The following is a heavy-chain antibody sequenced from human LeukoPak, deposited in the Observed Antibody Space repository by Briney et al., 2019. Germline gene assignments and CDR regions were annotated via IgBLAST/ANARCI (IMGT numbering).Heavy chain of an antibody. D-gene: IGHD6-13*01. CDR2: IYYSGGT. V-gene: IGHV4-31*03. CDR1: GGSISSGGYS. Sequence: PSQTLSLTCTVSGGSISSGGYSWSWIRQHPGKGLEWIGYIYYSGGTYYNPSLKSRVTISVDTSKNQFSLKLSSVTAADTAVYYCAGIAAAGTWLDYWGQGTLVTVSS. J-gene: IGHJ4*02. CDR3: AGIAAAGTWLDY.